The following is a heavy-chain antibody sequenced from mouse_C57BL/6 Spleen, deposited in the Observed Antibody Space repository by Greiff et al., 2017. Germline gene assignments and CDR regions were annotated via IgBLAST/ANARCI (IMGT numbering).Heavy chain of an antibody. Sequence: EVQLQQSGPELVKPGDSVKISCKASGYSFTGSFMNWVMQSHGKSLEWIGRINPYNGDTFYNQKFKGKATLTVDKSSSTAHMELRSLTSEDSAVYYCARKGYDWFAYWGQGTLVTVSA. V-gene: IGHV1-20*01. D-gene: IGHD2-2*01. CDR3: ARKGYDWFAY. J-gene: IGHJ3*01. CDR2: INPYNGDT. CDR1: GYSFTGSF.